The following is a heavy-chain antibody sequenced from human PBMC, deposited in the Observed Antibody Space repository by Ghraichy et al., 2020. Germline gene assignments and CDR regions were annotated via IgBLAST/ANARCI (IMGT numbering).Heavy chain of an antibody. J-gene: IGHJ6*02. CDR1: GLTFDDYA. D-gene: IGHD6-13*01. Sequence: GGSLRLSCAASGLTFDDYAMHWVRPAPGKGLEWVSGISWGSGYIGYADSVKGRFTISRDNAKNSLYLQMNTLRPGDTASYYCAKDFIAAAGTDHFYGMDVWGQGTTVTVSS. CDR3: AKDFIAAAGTDHFYGMDV. V-gene: IGHV3-9*01. CDR2: ISWGSGYI.